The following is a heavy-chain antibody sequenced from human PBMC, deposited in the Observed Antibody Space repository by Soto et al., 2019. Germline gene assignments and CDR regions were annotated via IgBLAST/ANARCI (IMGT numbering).Heavy chain of an antibody. D-gene: IGHD3-16*01. CDR1: GFSFSAYT. CDR3: ATPYYFNH. CDR2: ISDDSSYI. J-gene: IGHJ1*01. Sequence: PGGSLRLSCVASGFSFSAYTMNWVRQAPGKGLEWLSSISDDSSYIDYADSLRGRFTVSRDNARNSLYLQIDSLGVEDTAVYYCATPYYFNHWGPGTLVTV. V-gene: IGHV3-21*06.